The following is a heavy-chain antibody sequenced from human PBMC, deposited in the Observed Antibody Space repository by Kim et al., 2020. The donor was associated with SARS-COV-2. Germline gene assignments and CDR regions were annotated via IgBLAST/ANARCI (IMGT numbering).Heavy chain of an antibody. CDR3: AKDISYCRGGSCYSWFDY. D-gene: IGHD2-15*01. CDR1: GFTFDDYA. CDR2: ISGGGGST. V-gene: IGHV3-43*02. Sequence: GGSLRLSCAASGFTFDDYAMHWVRQAPGKGLEWVSLISGGGGSTYYADSVKGRVTISRDNSKNSLYLQMNSLRTEDTALYYCAKDISYCRGGSCYSWFDYWGPGTLVTVSS. J-gene: IGHJ4*01.